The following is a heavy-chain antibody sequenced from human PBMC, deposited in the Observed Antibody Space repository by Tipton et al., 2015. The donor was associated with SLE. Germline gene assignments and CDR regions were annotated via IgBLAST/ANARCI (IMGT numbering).Heavy chain of an antibody. CDR2: IYTSGST. D-gene: IGHD3-22*01. V-gene: IGHV4-4*07. Sequence: GLVKPSETLSLTCTVSGGSITRFYWSWIRQPAGKGLEWIGHIYTSGSTNYNPSLKSRVTISLDTSENQFSLKLSSVTAADTAVYYCARDEYRYDGTGYHLLGHFDYWGQGTLVTVSS. CDR3: ARDEYRYDGTGYHLLGHFDY. CDR1: GGSITRFY. J-gene: IGHJ4*02.